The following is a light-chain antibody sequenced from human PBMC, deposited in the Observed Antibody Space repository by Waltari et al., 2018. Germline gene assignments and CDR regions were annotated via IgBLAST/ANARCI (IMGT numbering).Light chain of an antibody. J-gene: IGKJ1*01. V-gene: IGKV4-1*01. Sequence: DIVVTQSPDSVAVSLGERATIHCKSSQSVLYSSNNMNYLAWYQQKPGQPPRLLIYWASTRESGVPDRCSGSGSRTDFTLTINTLQAEDMAVYYCQQYYSTPPAFGQGTRVEI. CDR1: QSVLYSSNNMNY. CDR2: WAS. CDR3: QQYYSTPPA.